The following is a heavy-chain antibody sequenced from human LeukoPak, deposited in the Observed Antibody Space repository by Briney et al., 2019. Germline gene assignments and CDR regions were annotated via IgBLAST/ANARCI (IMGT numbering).Heavy chain of an antibody. V-gene: IGHV1-2*02. D-gene: IGHD3-10*01. CDR2: INPNSGGT. CDR1: GGTFTGYY. CDR3: AREPRSLLWFGVSGNDDAFDI. Sequence: GASVKVSCKASGGTFTGYYMHWVRQAPGQGLEWMGWINPNSGGTNYAQKFQDRVTMTRDTSISTAYMELSRLRSDDTAVYYCAREPRSLLWFGVSGNDDAFDIWGQGTMVTVSS. J-gene: IGHJ3*02.